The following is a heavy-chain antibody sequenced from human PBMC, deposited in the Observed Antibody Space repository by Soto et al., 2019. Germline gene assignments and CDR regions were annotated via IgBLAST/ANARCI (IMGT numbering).Heavy chain of an antibody. D-gene: IGHD2-2*03. V-gene: IGHV4-34*01. Sequence: QVQLQQWGAGLLKPSETLSLTCAVYGGSFSGYYWSWIRQPPGKGLEWIGEINHSGSTNYNPSLKSRVTRAADTSKNQFSLKLSSVTAADTAVYYCARWLLYRRQGYYYMDVWGKGTTVTVSS. CDR1: GGSFSGYY. J-gene: IGHJ6*03. CDR3: ARWLLYRRQGYYYMDV. CDR2: INHSGST.